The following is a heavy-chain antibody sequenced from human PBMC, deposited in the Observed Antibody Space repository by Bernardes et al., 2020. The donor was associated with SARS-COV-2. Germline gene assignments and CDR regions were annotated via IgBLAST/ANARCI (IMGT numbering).Heavy chain of an antibody. J-gene: IGHJ5*02. CDR2: VYWDDDK. Sequence: SGPTLVKPSQTVTLTCSFSGFSLTTDEVGVAWIRQPPGKALEWLAVVYWDDDKRYSPSLQNRLTITKDPSKNQVVFRMADMDPLDTATYYCAHILVGGWFDPWGQGIPVTVSA. CDR1: GFSLTTDEVG. CDR3: AHILVGGWFDP. D-gene: IGHD2-15*01. V-gene: IGHV2-5*02.